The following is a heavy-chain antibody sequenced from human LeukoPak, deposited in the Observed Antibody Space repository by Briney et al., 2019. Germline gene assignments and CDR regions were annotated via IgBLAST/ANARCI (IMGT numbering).Heavy chain of an antibody. CDR1: GFTFGRYW. V-gene: IGHV3-7*01. CDR2: IDQDGTEK. J-gene: IGHJ1*01. Sequence: GGSLRLSCAVSGFTFGRYWMTWLRQSPGKGLEWVASIDQDGTEKYYLDSVKGRFTISRDNAKNSLFLLMNSLRVEDTSLYFCARAAYYGSGTGFQHWDQGTLVIVSS. D-gene: IGHD3-10*01. CDR3: ARAAYYGSGTGFQH.